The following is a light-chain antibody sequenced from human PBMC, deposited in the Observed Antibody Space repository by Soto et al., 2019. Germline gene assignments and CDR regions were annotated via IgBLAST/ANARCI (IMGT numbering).Light chain of an antibody. V-gene: IGKV1-39*01. CDR1: QSVSTF. Sequence: DIQMTQSPSSLSASVGDRGTITCRASQSVSTFVSWFQLKPGKAPQPLIYAASSLQTGVPSRFSGSGSGTDFNLIISSLKPEDFATNYCHQSYNRPLTVGGVTKVEIK. J-gene: IGKJ4*01. CDR2: AAS. CDR3: HQSYNRPLT.